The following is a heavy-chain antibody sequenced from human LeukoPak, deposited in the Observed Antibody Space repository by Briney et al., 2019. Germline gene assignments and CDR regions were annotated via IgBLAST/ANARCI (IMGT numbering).Heavy chain of an antibody. CDR3: AILAGIALKRGGFDY. V-gene: IGHV1-18*01. J-gene: IGHJ4*02. D-gene: IGHD6-13*01. CDR2: ISAYNGNT. Sequence: GASVKVSCKASGYTFTSYGISWVRQAPGQGLEWMGWISAYNGNTNYAQKLQGRVTMTTDTSTSTAYMELSRLRSDDTAVYYCAILAGIALKRGGFDYWGQGTLVTVSS. CDR1: GYTFTSYG.